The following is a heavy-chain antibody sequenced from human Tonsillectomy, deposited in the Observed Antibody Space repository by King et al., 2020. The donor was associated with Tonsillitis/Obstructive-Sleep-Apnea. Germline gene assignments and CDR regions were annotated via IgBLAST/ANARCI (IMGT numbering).Heavy chain of an antibody. CDR3: PTTTGARIDY. CDR1: GGSFSGYY. CDR2: INHSGST. J-gene: IGHJ4*02. D-gene: IGHD1-1*01. V-gene: IGHV4-34*01. Sequence: VQLQQWGAGLLKPSETLSLTCAVYGGSFSGYYWSWIRQPPGKGLEWIGEINHSGSTNYNPSLKSRVTISVDTSKKQFSLNLSSVTAAYTALYYCPTTTGARIDYWGQGTLVTVSS.